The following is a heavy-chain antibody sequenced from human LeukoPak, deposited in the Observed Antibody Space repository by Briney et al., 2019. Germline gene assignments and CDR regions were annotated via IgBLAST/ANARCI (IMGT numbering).Heavy chain of an antibody. CDR3: ARDQARGYSGYSY. D-gene: IGHD5-12*01. CDR2: INPNSGGT. CDR1: GYTFTGYY. J-gene: IGHJ4*02. V-gene: IGHV1-2*02. Sequence: ASVKVSCKASGYTFTGYYMHWVRQAPGQGLEWMGWINPNSGGTNYAQKFQGRVTMTRDTSISTAYMELSRLRSDDTAVYYCARDQARGYSGYSYWGQGTLVTVSS.